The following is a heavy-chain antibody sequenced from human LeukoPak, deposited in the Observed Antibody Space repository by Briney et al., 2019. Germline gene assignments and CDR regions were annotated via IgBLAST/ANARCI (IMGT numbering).Heavy chain of an antibody. CDR1: GFTFSSYW. CDR3: AKCILTGYYKGYMDV. Sequence: GGSLRLSCVASGFTFSSYWMSWVRQAPGKGLEWVANINQDGREKYDVDSAKGRFTISRDNSKNTLYLQMNSLRAEDTAVYYCAKCILTGYYKGYMDVWGKGTTVTISS. J-gene: IGHJ6*03. CDR2: INQDGREK. D-gene: IGHD3-9*01. V-gene: IGHV3-7*03.